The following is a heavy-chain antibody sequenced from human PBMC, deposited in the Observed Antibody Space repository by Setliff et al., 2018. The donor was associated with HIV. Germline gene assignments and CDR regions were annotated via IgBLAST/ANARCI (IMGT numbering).Heavy chain of an antibody. CDR1: GFTFSVHG. D-gene: IGHD2-21*01. CDR3: ARGQFRLRPDSLDL. CDR2: IWYDGGKK. V-gene: IGHV3-33*01. J-gene: IGHJ3*01. Sequence: GGSLRLSCEASGFTFSVHGMHWVRQAPGKGLEWLAVIWYDGGKKYYADSVQGLFTISRDDSKNTLYLQMNSLRAEDTAVYYRARGQFRLRPDSLDLWGQGTLVTVSS.